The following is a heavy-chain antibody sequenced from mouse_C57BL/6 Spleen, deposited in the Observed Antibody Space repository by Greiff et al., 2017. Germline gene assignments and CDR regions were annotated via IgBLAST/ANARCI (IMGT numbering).Heavy chain of an antibody. V-gene: IGHV1-52*01. CDR1: GYTFTSYW. D-gene: IGHD1-1*01. J-gene: IGHJ4*01. CDR2: IDPSDSET. Sequence: QVQLQQPGAELVRPGSSVKLSCKASGYTFTSYWMHWVKQRPIQGLEWIGNIDPSDSETHYNQKFKDKATITADTSSNTAYLQLSSLTSEDTAVYYCARLTPVVARGMDYWGQGTSVTVSS. CDR3: ARLTPVVARGMDY.